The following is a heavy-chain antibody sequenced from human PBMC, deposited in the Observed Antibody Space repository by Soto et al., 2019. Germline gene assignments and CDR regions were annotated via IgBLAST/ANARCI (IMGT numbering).Heavy chain of an antibody. CDR2: ISHSGTS. Sequence: QVQLQESGPGLVKPSGTLSLTCAVSGGSISSSHWWTWVRQSPGKGLEYIGEISHSGTSNSNPSLQRPVNLSVHKSKNHSSLTLTSVTAADTAIYYCARVVPTITSGAFDAWGQGTLVIVSS. CDR3: ARVVPTITSGAFDA. D-gene: IGHD5-12*01. CDR1: GGSISSSHW. J-gene: IGHJ3*01. V-gene: IGHV4-4*02.